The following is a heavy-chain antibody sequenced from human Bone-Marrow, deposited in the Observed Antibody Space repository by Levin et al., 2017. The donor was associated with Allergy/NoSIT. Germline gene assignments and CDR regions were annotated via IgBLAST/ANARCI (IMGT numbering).Heavy chain of an antibody. J-gene: IGHJ4*02. D-gene: IGHD3-22*01. CDR2: ISAYNGNT. CDR3: ARREDSSGYYPFDY. CDR1: GYTFTSYG. Sequence: ASVKVSCKASGYTFTSYGISWVRQAPGQGLEWMGWISAYNGNTNYAQKLQGRVTMTTDTSTSTAYMELRSLRSDDTAVYYCARREDSSGYYPFDYWGQGTLVTVSS. V-gene: IGHV1-18*01.